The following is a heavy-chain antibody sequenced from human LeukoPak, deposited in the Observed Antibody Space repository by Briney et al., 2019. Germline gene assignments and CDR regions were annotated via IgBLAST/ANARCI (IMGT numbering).Heavy chain of an antibody. D-gene: IGHD3-22*01. CDR3: ARGRLRDY. Sequence: GGSLRLSCVGSGFTFSSYWKSWVRQVPGKGLEWVANIKHDGSEKYYVDSVKGRFTISRDDAKNSLNLQMNSLRAEDTAVYYCARGRLRDYWGQGTLVTVSS. J-gene: IGHJ4*02. CDR1: GFTFSSYW. V-gene: IGHV3-7*01. CDR2: IKHDGSEK.